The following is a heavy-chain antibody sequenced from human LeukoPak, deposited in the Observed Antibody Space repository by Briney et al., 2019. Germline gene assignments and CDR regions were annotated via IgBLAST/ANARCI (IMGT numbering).Heavy chain of an antibody. CDR1: NGPINTYQ. D-gene: IGHD1-26*01. CDR3: ARASSGSYWDYFDY. J-gene: IGHJ4*02. Sequence: SETLSLTCTVSNGPINTYQWSWIRQPAGKGLEWIGRIYTSGSTNYNPSLKSRVTMSVDTSKNQFSLKLSSVTAADTAVYYCARASSGSYWDYFDYWGQGTLVTVSS. CDR2: IYTSGST. V-gene: IGHV4-4*07.